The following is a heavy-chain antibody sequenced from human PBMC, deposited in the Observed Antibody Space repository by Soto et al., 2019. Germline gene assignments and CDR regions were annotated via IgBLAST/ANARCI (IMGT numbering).Heavy chain of an antibody. Sequence: EVQLLESGGGLVQPGGSLRLSCAASGFTFSSYAMSWVRQAPGKGLEWVSGISGSGVSTYYADSVKGRFTISRDNSKSTLYLQMNSLRAEDTAVYYCAKDRERIATRSFDYWGQGTLVTISS. CDR2: ISGSGVST. J-gene: IGHJ4*02. D-gene: IGHD6-6*01. CDR3: AKDRERIATRSFDY. V-gene: IGHV3-23*01. CDR1: GFTFSSYA.